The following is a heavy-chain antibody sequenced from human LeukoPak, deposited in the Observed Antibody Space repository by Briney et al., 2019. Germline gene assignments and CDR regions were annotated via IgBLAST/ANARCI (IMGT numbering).Heavy chain of an antibody. Sequence: SETLSLTCTVSGYSISTIYYWGWIRQPPGQGLEWIGTIDHIGNTFYNPSLTSRVSISVDTSKNHFSLSLTSVTATDTALYYCARAFWRLGAHDAFDIWGQGTMVTVSS. CDR1: GYSISTIYY. J-gene: IGHJ3*02. V-gene: IGHV4-38-2*02. CDR3: ARAFWRLGAHDAFDI. CDR2: IDHIGNT. D-gene: IGHD3-3*01.